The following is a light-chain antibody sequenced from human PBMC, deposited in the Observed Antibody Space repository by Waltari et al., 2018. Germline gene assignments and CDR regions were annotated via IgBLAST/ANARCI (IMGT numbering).Light chain of an antibody. V-gene: IGKV3-11*01. Sequence: ELVLTQSPATLYLSPGERATLSCRASQSVGNFLAWYRQKPGQPPRLVIYDVSHRATGTPARFSGSGSGTDFTLTISTLQPEDFAFYFCQQRGNWAPLTFGGGTEVVI. CDR1: QSVGNF. J-gene: IGKJ4*01. CDR2: DVS. CDR3: QQRGNWAPLT.